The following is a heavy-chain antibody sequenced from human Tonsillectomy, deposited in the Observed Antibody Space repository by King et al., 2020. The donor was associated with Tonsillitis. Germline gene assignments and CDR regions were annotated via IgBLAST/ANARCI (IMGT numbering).Heavy chain of an antibody. CDR1: GFTFSSYA. V-gene: IGHV3-23*04. CDR2: ISGSGGST. Sequence: QLVQSGGGLVQPGGSLRLSCAASGFTFSSYAMSWVRQAPGKGLEWVSAISGSGGSTYYADSVKGRFTISRDNSKNTLYLQMNSLRAEDTAVYYCAKWGGIVVVTAKYYLDYWGQGTLVTVSS. J-gene: IGHJ4*02. D-gene: IGHD2-21*02. CDR3: AKWGGIVVVTAKYYLDY.